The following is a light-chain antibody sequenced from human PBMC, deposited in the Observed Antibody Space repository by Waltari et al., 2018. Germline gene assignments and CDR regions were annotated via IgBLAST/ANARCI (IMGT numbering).Light chain of an antibody. V-gene: IGLV3-25*03. CDR3: QTSDSSGTWV. J-gene: IGLJ3*02. Sequence: SYELTQPPSVSVSPGQTATITFSGDPLPKQFAYWYQQKPGQAPMLEMYKASERPSGIPERFSGSSSGTTVTLTISGVQAEDEADYYCQTSDSSGTWVFGGGTKLTVL. CDR2: KAS. CDR1: PLPKQF.